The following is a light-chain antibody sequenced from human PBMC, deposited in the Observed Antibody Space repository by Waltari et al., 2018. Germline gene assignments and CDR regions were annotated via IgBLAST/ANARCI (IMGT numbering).Light chain of an antibody. V-gene: IGLV2-14*01. CDR1: RSDVGGYNY. CDR3: SSYTSSSPVV. Sequence: QSSLTQPASASESPGQSITISCTGTRSDVGGYNYVPWYQQHPGKAPKLMIYDVSKRPSGVSNRFSGSKSGNTASLTISGLQAEDEADYYCSSYTSSSPVVFGGGTKLTVL. CDR2: DVS. J-gene: IGLJ2*01.